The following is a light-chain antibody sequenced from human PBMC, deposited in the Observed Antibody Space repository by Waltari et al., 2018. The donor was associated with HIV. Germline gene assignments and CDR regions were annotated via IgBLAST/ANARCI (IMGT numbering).Light chain of an antibody. V-gene: IGLV1-44*01. J-gene: IGLJ2*01. CDR1: SSNIGSNT. CDR2: SNN. CDR3: ATWDDSLNGVV. Sequence: QSVLTQPPSASGTPGQRVTISCSGSSSNIGSNTVNWYQHLPGTAPNVLIYSNNQRPSEGPCRFSGSKSGTSVSLAISGLQSEDEADYYCATWDDSLNGVVFGGGTKLTV.